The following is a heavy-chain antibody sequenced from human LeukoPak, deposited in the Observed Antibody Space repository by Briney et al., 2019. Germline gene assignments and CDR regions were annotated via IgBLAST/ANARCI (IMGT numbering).Heavy chain of an antibody. J-gene: IGHJ4*02. CDR3: ARLKAGYYDSSGRYYFDY. D-gene: IGHD3-22*01. CDR1: GHSFTTYW. CDR2: IYPGDSDT. Sequence: GESLKISCKGSGHSFTTYWIGWVRQVPGKGLEWMGIIYPGDSDTRYSPSFQGQVTISADKSISTAYLQWSSLKASDTAMYYCARLKAGYYDSSGRYYFDYWGQGTLVIVSS. V-gene: IGHV5-51*01.